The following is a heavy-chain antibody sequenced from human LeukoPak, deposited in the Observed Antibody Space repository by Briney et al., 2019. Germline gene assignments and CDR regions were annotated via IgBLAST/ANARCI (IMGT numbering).Heavy chain of an antibody. CDR2: SYYSGDP. Sequence: SETMSLTCTASGGTISSSNYYWGWLRQPPGKGLEWIGSSYYSGDPYYNPALRSRTTLTVNTSKNRFSLQLSSVAAADTAVYLCARHENIIIVPTAHAFDCWGQGTLVTVSS. CDR3: ARHENIIIVPTAHAFDC. J-gene: IGHJ4*02. D-gene: IGHD2/OR15-2a*01. V-gene: IGHV4-39*01. CDR1: GGTISSSNYY.